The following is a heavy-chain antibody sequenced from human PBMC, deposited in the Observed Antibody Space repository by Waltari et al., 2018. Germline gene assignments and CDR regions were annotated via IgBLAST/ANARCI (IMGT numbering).Heavy chain of an antibody. CDR1: GFTFSSYG. J-gene: IGHJ4*02. CDR2: ICYYGSNK. V-gene: IGHV3-33*01. CDR3: ARSKVGATNAFDY. Sequence: QVQLVESGGGVVQPGRSLRLSCAASGFTFSSYGMHWVRQAPGKGLECVAVICYYGSNKYYADSVKGRFTISRDNSKNTLYLQMNRLRAEDTAVYYCARSKVGATNAFDYWGQGTLVTVSS. D-gene: IGHD1-26*01.